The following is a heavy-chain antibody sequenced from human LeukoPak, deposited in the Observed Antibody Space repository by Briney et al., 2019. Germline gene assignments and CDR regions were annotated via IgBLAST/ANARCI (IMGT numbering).Heavy chain of an antibody. CDR1: GYTFTSYG. CDR3: ARGGGYYYDSSGYYYFDY. D-gene: IGHD3-22*01. Sequence: ASVKVSCKASGYTFTSYGISWVRQAPGQGLEWTGWISAYNGNTNYAQKLQGRVTMTTDTSTSTAYMELRSLRSDDTAVYYCARGGGYYYDSSGYYYFDYWGQGTLVTVSS. CDR2: ISAYNGNT. J-gene: IGHJ4*02. V-gene: IGHV1-18*01.